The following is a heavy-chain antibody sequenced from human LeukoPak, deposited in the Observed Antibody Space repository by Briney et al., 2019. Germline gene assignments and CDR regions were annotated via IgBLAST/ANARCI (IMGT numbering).Heavy chain of an antibody. Sequence: SETLSLSCTVSGGSISSSSYYWGWIRQPPGKGLEWIGSIYYSGSTYYNPSLKSRVTISVDTSKNQFSLKLSSVTASDTAVYYCARQGWFGELLSPLDYWGQGTLVAVSS. J-gene: IGHJ4*02. V-gene: IGHV4-39*01. CDR2: IYYSGST. D-gene: IGHD3-10*01. CDR1: GGSISSSSYY. CDR3: ARQGWFGELLSPLDY.